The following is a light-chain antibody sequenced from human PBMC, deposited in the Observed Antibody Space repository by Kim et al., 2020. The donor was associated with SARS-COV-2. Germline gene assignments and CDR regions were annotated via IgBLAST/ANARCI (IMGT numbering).Light chain of an antibody. CDR1: RHRNYY. CDR3: NSRDSSGDHVV. Sequence: ALGQTVRLTCQGDRHRNYYATWYQQRPGQAPVLVLYGKYNRPSGIPDRFSGSASGNTASLTITGAQAEDEADYYCNSRDSSGDHVVFGGGTQLTVL. CDR2: GKY. J-gene: IGLJ3*02. V-gene: IGLV3-19*01.